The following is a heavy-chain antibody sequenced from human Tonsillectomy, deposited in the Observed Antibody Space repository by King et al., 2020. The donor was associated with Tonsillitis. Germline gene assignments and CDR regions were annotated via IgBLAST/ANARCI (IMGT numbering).Heavy chain of an antibody. Sequence: QLQLQESGPGLVKPSETLSLTCTVSGGSISSSSYYWGWIRQPPGKGLEWIGSLYYSGSTYYNSSLKSRVTISVDTSKNQFSLKLSSVFAADTAVYYCARHLPTAAQDAFDIWGQGTMVTVSS. CDR1: GGSISSSSYY. CDR3: ARHLPTAAQDAFDI. J-gene: IGHJ3*02. D-gene: IGHD2-2*01. V-gene: IGHV4-39*01. CDR2: LYYSGST.